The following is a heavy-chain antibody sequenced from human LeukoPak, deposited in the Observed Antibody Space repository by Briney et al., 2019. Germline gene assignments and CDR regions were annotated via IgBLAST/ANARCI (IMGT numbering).Heavy chain of an antibody. D-gene: IGHD5-18*01. J-gene: IGHJ4*02. CDR2: ISGSGDST. CDR3: AKLNSYGDY. V-gene: IGHV3-23*01. CDR1: GFTFSKHG. Sequence: GGSLRLSCAVSGFTFSKHGMSWVRRAPWKGLEWVSTISGSGDSTYYADSVKGRFTTSRDNSKNVVYLQMDSLRAEDTATYYCAKLNSYGDYWGQGTLVTISS.